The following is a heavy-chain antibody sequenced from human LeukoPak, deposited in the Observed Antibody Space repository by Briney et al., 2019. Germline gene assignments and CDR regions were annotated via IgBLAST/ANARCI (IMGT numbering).Heavy chain of an antibody. V-gene: IGHV3-21*01. CDR3: ARIAAAGTGWFDP. D-gene: IGHD6-13*01. Sequence: GGSLRLSCAASGSTFSSYSMNWVRQAPGKGLEWVSSISSSSSYIYYADSVKGRFTISRDNAKNSLYLQMNSLRAEDTAVYYCARIAAAGTGWFDPWGQGTLVTVSS. J-gene: IGHJ5*02. CDR1: GSTFSSYS. CDR2: ISSSSSYI.